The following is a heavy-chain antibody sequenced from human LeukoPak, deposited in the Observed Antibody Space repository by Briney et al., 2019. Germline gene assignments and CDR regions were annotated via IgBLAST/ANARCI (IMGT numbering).Heavy chain of an antibody. V-gene: IGHV4-59*01. CDR1: GGSISNYF. Sequence: SQTLSLTCTVSGGSISNYFWSWIRQPPGKGLECIGYIYYSDSTNYNPSLKSRVTVSVDTSKNQFSLKLSSVTAADTAVYYCARDSSGYCSGGSCYEVYWGQGTLVTVSS. D-gene: IGHD2-15*01. CDR2: IYYSDST. J-gene: IGHJ4*02. CDR3: ARDSSGYCSGGSCYEVY.